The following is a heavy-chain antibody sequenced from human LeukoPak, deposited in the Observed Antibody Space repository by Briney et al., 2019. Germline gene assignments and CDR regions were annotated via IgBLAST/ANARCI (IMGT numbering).Heavy chain of an antibody. J-gene: IGHJ6*02. D-gene: IGHD5-18*01. CDR2: INPSGGST. Sequence: ASVTLSRKASGYTFTSYYMHWVRQAPGQGLEWMGIINPSGGSTSYAQKFQGRVNVTRDTSTSTVYMELSSLRSEDTAVYYCARDGGYSPKCYYRMDVWGQGAPVTVSS. CDR3: ARDGGYSPKCYYRMDV. CDR1: GYTFTSYY. V-gene: IGHV1-46*01.